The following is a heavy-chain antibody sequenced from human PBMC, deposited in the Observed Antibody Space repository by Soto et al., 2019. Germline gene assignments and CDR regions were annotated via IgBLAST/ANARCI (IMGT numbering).Heavy chain of an antibody. CDR1: GGSISSSSYY. CDR3: ARITIFLGAPIDY. D-gene: IGHD3-3*01. V-gene: IGHV4-39*01. CDR2: IYYSGST. J-gene: IGHJ4*02. Sequence: SETLSLTCTVSGGSISSSSYYWGWIRQPPGKGLEWIGSIYYSGSTYYNPSLKSRVTISVDTSKNQFSLKLSSVTAADTAVYYCARITIFLGAPIDYWGQGTLVTVSS.